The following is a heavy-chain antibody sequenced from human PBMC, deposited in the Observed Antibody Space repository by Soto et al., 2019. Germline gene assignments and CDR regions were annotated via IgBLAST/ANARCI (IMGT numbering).Heavy chain of an antibody. CDR2: INAGNGNT. J-gene: IGHJ5*02. D-gene: IGHD5-18*01. CDR3: ARAYGYSYGYYWFDP. CDR1: GYTFTSYA. V-gene: IGHV1-3*01. Sequence: ASVKVSCKASGYTFTSYAMHWVRQAPGQRLEWMGWINAGNGNTKYSQKFQGRVTITRDTSASTAYMELSSLRSEDTAVYYCARAYGYSYGYYWFDPWGQGTLVTVSS.